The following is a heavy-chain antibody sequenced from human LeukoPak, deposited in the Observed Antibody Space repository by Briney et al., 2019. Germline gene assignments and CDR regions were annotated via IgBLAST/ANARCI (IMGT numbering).Heavy chain of an antibody. Sequence: PSETLSLTCTVSGGSISSYYWNWIRQPPGKGLEWIGNIYNSGSTNYNPSLKSRLTISVETSKNQFSLKLSSVTAADTAVYYCASSREMATITPFDYWGQGTLVTVSS. J-gene: IGHJ4*02. CDR1: GGSISSYY. CDR2: IYNSGST. V-gene: IGHV4-59*08. D-gene: IGHD5-24*01. CDR3: ASSREMATITPFDY.